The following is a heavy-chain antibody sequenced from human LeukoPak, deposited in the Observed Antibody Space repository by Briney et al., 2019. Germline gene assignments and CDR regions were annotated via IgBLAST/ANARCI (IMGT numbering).Heavy chain of an antibody. CDR2: IRYDGSNK. J-gene: IGHJ4*02. CDR1: GFTFSSYG. V-gene: IGHV3-30*02. Sequence: GGSLRLSCAASGFTFSSYGMHWVRQALGKGLEWVAFIRYDGSNKYYADSVKGRFTISRDNSKNTLYLQMNSLRAEDTAVYYCAKCPLWFGELLLYYFDYWGQGTLVTVSS. CDR3: AKCPLWFGELLLYYFDY. D-gene: IGHD3-10*01.